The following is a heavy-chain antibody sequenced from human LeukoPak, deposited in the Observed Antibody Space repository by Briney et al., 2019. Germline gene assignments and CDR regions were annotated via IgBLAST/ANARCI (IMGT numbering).Heavy chain of an antibody. CDR1: GGSISSYY. CDR3: ASTSGYCSGGNCYSAFDY. Sequence: SETLSLTCTVSGGSISSYYWSWIRQPPGKGLEWIGYIYYSGSTNYNPSLKSRLTISVDTSNNQFSLKLSSVTAADTAVYYCASTSGYCSGGNCYSAFDYWGQGTLVTVSS. V-gene: IGHV4-59*01. J-gene: IGHJ4*02. D-gene: IGHD2-15*01. CDR2: IYYSGST.